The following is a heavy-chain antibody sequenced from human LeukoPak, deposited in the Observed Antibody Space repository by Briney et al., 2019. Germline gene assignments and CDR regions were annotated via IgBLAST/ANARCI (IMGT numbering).Heavy chain of an antibody. CDR3: ARDNRGFDL. CDR2: INSDGSTT. D-gene: IGHD1-14*01. V-gene: IGHV3-74*01. Sequence: PGGSLRLSCAASGFTFSNNWMHWVRQAPGKGLVWVSRINSDGSTTTYADSVKGRFTISRDNAKNTLYLQMNSLRDEDTAVYYCARDNRGFDLWGRGILVTVSS. J-gene: IGHJ2*01. CDR1: GFTFSNNW.